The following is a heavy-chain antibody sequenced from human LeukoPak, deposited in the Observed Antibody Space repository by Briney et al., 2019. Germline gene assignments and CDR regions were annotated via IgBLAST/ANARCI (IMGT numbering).Heavy chain of an antibody. V-gene: IGHV3-30*02. Sequence: PGGSLRLSCAASGFTFSSYAMSWVRQAPGKGLEWVAFIRYDEINTYYADSVKGRFTISRDSSKNTLYLQMNSLRAEDTAVYYCAKALYACGGSCYSGIDYWGQGTLVTVSS. CDR3: AKALYACGGSCYSGIDY. J-gene: IGHJ4*02. CDR1: GFTFSSYA. CDR2: IRYDEINT. D-gene: IGHD2-15*01.